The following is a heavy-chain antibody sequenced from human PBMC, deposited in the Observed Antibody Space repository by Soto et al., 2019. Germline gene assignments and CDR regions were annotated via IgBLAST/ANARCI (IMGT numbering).Heavy chain of an antibody. J-gene: IGHJ6*02. Sequence: QVQLVESGGGVVQPGRSLRLSCAASGFTFSSYGMHWVRQAPGKGLEWVAVISYDGSNKYYADSVKGRFTISRDNSKNALYLQMSSLRTEDTAVYYCAKDLHSYDFRTFYFYDMAVWGQGTTVTVSS. CDR1: GFTFSSYG. CDR2: ISYDGSNK. CDR3: AKDLHSYDFRTFYFYDMAV. D-gene: IGHD5-18*01. V-gene: IGHV3-30*18.